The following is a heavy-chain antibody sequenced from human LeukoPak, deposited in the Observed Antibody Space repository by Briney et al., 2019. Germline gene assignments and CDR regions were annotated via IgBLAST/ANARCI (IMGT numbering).Heavy chain of an antibody. V-gene: IGHV3-30*02. D-gene: IGHD5-12*01. CDR1: GFTFSSYG. Sequence: GGSLRLSCAASGFTFSSYGMHWVRQAPGKGLEWVAFIRYDGSNKYYADSVKGRFTISRDNSKNTLYLQMNSLRAEDTAVYYCAKVGYGRGYDSGAYFDYWGQGTLVTVSS. CDR2: IRYDGSNK. J-gene: IGHJ4*02. CDR3: AKVGYGRGYDSGAYFDY.